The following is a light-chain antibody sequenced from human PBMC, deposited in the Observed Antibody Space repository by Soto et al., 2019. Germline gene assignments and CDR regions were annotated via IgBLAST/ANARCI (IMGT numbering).Light chain of an antibody. J-gene: IGKJ1*01. CDR2: DDS. CDR1: QSISTW. Sequence: DIQMTQSPSTLSACVGDGVTITCRDSQSISTWLAYYHQKPGKAPKLLIYDDSSLQSGVPSRFSGSASETEFTLTISSLQPDDFATLYCQQYNSQSQTFGQGPKVDIK. V-gene: IGKV1-5*01. CDR3: QQYNSQSQT.